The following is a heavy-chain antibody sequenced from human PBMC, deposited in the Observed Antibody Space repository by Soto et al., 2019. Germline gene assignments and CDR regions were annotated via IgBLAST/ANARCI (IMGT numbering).Heavy chain of an antibody. CDR2: ISAYNGNT. Sequence: QVQLVQSGGEVKKPGASVKVSCKASGYTFTSYGISWVRQAPGQGLEWMGRISAYNGNTNYAQKLQGRVTMTPDTSTSTSYMELRSLRSEDTAVYFGARVVVALGRWFDPWGQGSLVTVSS. D-gene: IGHD2-15*01. CDR1: GYTFTSYG. CDR3: ARVVVALGRWFDP. J-gene: IGHJ5*02. V-gene: IGHV1-18*01.